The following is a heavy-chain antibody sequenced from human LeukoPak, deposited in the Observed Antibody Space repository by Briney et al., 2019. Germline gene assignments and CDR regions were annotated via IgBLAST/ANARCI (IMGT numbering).Heavy chain of an antibody. CDR2: ISYDGSNK. CDR1: GFTFSSYV. V-gene: IGHV3-30-3*01. D-gene: IGHD2-2*01. Sequence: GGSLRLSCSASGFTFSSYVMHWVCQAPGKGLEWVAVISYDGSNKYYADSVKGRFTISRDNSKNTLSLQVSGLRAEDTAVYCCARGGGAAAYYYYGMDVWGQGTTVTVSS. J-gene: IGHJ6*02. CDR3: ARGGGAAAYYYYGMDV.